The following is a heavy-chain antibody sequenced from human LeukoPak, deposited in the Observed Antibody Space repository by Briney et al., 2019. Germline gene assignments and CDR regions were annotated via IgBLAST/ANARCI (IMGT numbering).Heavy chain of an antibody. CDR3: ARKGTMTLRY. CDR1: GDSISSYY. V-gene: IGHV4-59*12. D-gene: IGHD3-22*01. Sequence: SETLSLTCTVSGDSISSYYWSWIRQPPGKGLEWIGYVYYSGRTNYNPSLKSRVTISVDTSKNQFSLKLSSVTAADTAVYYCARKGTMTLRYWGQGTLVTVSS. J-gene: IGHJ4*02. CDR2: VYYSGRT.